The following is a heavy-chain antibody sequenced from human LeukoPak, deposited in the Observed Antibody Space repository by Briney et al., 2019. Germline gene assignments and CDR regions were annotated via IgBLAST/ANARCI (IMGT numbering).Heavy chain of an antibody. CDR3: ARDGGRSSGWADY. J-gene: IGHJ4*02. CDR2: IWYDGTNK. CDR1: GFTFSSYG. D-gene: IGHD6-19*01. Sequence: PGRSLRLSCAASGFTFSSYGMHWVRQAPGKGLEWVAVIWYDGTNKYYADSVKGRFTISRDNSKNTLYLQMNSLRAEDTAVYYCARDGGRSSGWADYWGQGTLVTVSS. V-gene: IGHV3-33*01.